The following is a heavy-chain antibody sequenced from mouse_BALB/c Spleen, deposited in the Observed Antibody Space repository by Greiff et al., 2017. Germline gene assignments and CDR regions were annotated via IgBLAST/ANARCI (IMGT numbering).Heavy chain of an antibody. Sequence: VQGVESGPGLVAPSQSLSITCTVSGFSLTGYGVNWVRQHPGKGLEWLGMIWGDGSTDYNSALKSRLSISKDNSKSKVFLKMNSLQTDDTARYYGARSPSGDGLDYWGQGTSVTVSS. D-gene: IGHD2-3*01. CDR1: GFSLTGYG. CDR3: ARSPSGDGLDY. V-gene: IGHV2-6-7*01. J-gene: IGHJ4*01. CDR2: IWGDGST.